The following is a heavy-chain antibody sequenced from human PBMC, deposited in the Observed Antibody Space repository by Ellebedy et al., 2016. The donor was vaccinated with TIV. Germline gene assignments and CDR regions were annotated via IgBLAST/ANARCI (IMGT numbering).Heavy chain of an antibody. J-gene: IGHJ3*02. CDR2: INHSGST. CDR1: GGSFSGYY. V-gene: IGHV4-34*01. D-gene: IGHD4-23*01. Sequence: SETLSLTCAVYGGSFSGYYWSWIRQPPGKGLEWIGEINHSGSTNYNPSLKSRVTISVDTSKNQFSLKLSSVTAADTAVYYCASPRRIYYGGKIAFDIWGQGTMVTVSS. CDR3: ASPRRIYYGGKIAFDI.